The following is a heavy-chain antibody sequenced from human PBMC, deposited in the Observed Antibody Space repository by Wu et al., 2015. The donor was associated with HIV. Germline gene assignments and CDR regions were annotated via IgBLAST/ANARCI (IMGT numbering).Heavy chain of an antibody. D-gene: IGHD4-17*01. V-gene: IGHV1-69*05. CDR3: ARKRSDYYAMDV. CDR1: GDTFNRYT. CDR2: SIPIFGIG. J-gene: IGHJ6*02. Sequence: QVQLVQSGAEVKKPGSSVKVSCKVFGDTFNRYTISWVRQAPGQGLEWMGGSIPIFGIGNHAQKFQGRVTITTDESTSTVYMELSSLRSEDTAVYYCARKRSDYYAMDVWGQGTTVIVSS.